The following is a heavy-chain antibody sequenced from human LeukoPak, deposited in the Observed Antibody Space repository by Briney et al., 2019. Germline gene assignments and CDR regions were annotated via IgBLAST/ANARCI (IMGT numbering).Heavy chain of an antibody. CDR1: GGSISSYY. J-gene: IGHJ4*02. V-gene: IGHV4-59*01. D-gene: IGHD6-19*01. Sequence: SESLSLTCTVSGGSISSYYWSWIRQPPGKGLEWVGYIYYSGSTNYNPSLKSRVTISVDTSKNQFSLKLSSVTAADTAVYYCARDSSPYSSGWETGLDYWGQGTLVTVSS. CDR2: IYYSGST. CDR3: ARDSSPYSSGWETGLDY.